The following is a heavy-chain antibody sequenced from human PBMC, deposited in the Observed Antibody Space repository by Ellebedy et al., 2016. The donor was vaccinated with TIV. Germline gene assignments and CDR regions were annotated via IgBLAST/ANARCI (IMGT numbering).Heavy chain of an antibody. CDR2: LQSGGVT. Sequence: PGGSLRLSCAAPGVTVSSYNMNWVRQAPGKGLEWVSVLQSGGVTHYADSVKGRFTVSRDNSRTTLYLQMNSLSVEDTAVYYCTRARGGGGSVDYWGQGTLVTVSS. V-gene: IGHV3-66*01. J-gene: IGHJ4*02. D-gene: IGHD2-21*01. CDR1: GVTVSSYN. CDR3: TRARGGGGSVDY.